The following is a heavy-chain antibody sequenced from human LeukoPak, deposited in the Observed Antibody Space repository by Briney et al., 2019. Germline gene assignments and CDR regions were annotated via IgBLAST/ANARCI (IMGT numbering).Heavy chain of an antibody. V-gene: IGHV3-23*01. CDR2: ISGSGDST. Sequence: GGSLRLSCAASGFTFSSYAMSWVRQAPGKGLEWVSAISGSGDSTYYADSVKGRFTISRDNSKNTLYLQMNSLRAEDTAVYYCAKDLVYSSSWYYFDYWGQGTLMTVSS. D-gene: IGHD6-13*01. CDR3: AKDLVYSSSWYYFDY. CDR1: GFTFSSYA. J-gene: IGHJ4*02.